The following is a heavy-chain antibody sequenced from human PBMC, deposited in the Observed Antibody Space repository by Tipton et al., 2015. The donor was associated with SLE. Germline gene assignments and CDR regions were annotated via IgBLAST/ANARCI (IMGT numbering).Heavy chain of an antibody. CDR2: IFHSKST. Sequence: QLVQSGGGLVQPGESLRLSCAVSGGSINDNNWWCWVRQSPGKGLEWIGEIFHSKSTNYNPSLKSRVTISLDKSKNQFSLKLTSVTAADTAVYYCVRDTGVDIDYWGQGTLVTVSS. CDR1: GGSINDNNW. V-gene: IGHV4-4*02. J-gene: IGHJ4*02. D-gene: IGHD7-27*01. CDR3: VRDTGVDIDY.